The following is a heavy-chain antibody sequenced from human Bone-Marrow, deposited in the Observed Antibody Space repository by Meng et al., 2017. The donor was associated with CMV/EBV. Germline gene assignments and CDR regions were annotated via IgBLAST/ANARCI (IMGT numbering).Heavy chain of an antibody. CDR2: IIPIFGTA. V-gene: IGHV1-69*05. J-gene: IGHJ4*02. CDR3: ARHTRYCSSTSCYRPFDY. D-gene: IGHD2-2*01. Sequence: SVKVSCKASGGTFSGYAISWVRQAPGQGLEWMGGIIPIFGTANYAQKFQGRVTITTDESTSTAYMELSSLRSEDTAVYYCARHTRYCSSTSCYRPFDYWGQGTLVTVSS. CDR1: GGTFSGYA.